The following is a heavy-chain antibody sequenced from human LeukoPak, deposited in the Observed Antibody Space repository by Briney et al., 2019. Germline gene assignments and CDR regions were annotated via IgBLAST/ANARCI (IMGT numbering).Heavy chain of an antibody. D-gene: IGHD2-21*02. CDR2: IYYSGST. CDR3: ARADVCGGDCSSFDY. CDR1: GGSISGGGYY. V-gene: IGHV4-31*03. Sequence: SQTLSLTCTVSGGSISGGGYYWSWIRQHPGKGLEWIGYIYYSGSTYYNPSLKSRVTISVDTSKNQFSLKLSSVTAADTAVYYCARADVCGGDCSSFDYWGQGTLVTVSS. J-gene: IGHJ4*02.